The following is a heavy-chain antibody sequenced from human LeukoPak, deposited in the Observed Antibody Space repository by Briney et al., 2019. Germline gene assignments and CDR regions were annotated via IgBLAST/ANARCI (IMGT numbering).Heavy chain of an antibody. CDR2: IYYSGST. CDR1: GGSISSGDYY. CDR3: ASNIVVVPYYYYYMDV. D-gene: IGHD2-2*01. V-gene: IGHV4-30-4*08. J-gene: IGHJ6*03. Sequence: PSETLSLTCTVSGGSISSGDYYWSWIRQPPGKGLEWIGYIYYSGSTYYNPSLKSRVIISVDTSKNQFSLKLSSVTAADTAVYYCASNIVVVPYYYYYMDVWGKGTTVTVSS.